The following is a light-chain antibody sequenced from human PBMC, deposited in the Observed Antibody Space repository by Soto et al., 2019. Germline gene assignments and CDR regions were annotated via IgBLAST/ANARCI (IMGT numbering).Light chain of an antibody. CDR1: QRIASY. CDR2: AES. V-gene: IGKV1-39*01. CDR3: QQTYSPPPT. J-gene: IGKJ2*01. Sequence: DIQMTQSPSSLSASVGDRVTITCRASQRIASYLNWYQQKPGKAPQHLIYAESSLGSGVPSRFSGDGSGTDFTLTISSLQPEDFAIYYCQQTYSPPPTFGQGTKLELK.